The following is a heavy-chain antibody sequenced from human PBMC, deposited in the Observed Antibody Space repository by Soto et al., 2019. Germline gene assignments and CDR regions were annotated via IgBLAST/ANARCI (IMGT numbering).Heavy chain of an antibody. CDR3: ARALTYHYDRSGYFDY. CDR2: IHPADSDI. Sequence: GESLKISCKGSGYSFRSHWIGWVRQMPGKGLEWMGIIHPADSDIRYSPSFQGQVTMSADKSISTAYLQWSSLKASDTAIYYCARALTYHYDRSGYFDYWGQGTLVTVSS. J-gene: IGHJ4*02. D-gene: IGHD3-22*01. V-gene: IGHV5-51*01. CDR1: GYSFRSHW.